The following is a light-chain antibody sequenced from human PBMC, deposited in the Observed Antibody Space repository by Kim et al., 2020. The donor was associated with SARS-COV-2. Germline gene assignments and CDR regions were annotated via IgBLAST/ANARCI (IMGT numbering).Light chain of an antibody. Sequence: ASVGDRVTNTCRASQGISNSLAWYRQKPGKVPMLLIYGASTLQSGVPSRFSGSGSGTDFTLTISSLQPEDAATYYCQKYNSAPWTFGQGTKVEIK. CDR2: GAS. CDR3: QKYNSAPWT. CDR1: QGISNS. J-gene: IGKJ1*01. V-gene: IGKV1-27*01.